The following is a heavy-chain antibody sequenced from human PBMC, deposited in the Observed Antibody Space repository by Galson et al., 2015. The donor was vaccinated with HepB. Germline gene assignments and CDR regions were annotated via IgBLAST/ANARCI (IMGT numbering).Heavy chain of an antibody. Sequence: SLRLSCAASGFTFSSYAMHWVRQAPGKGLEWVAVISYDGSNKYYADSVKGRFTISRDNSKNTLYLQMNSLRAEDTAVYYCARSYDFWSGYGPQGEYYGMDVWGQGTTVTVSS. J-gene: IGHJ6*02. CDR1: GFTFSSYA. V-gene: IGHV3-30-3*01. CDR2: ISYDGSNK. CDR3: ARSYDFWSGYGPQGEYYGMDV. D-gene: IGHD3-3*01.